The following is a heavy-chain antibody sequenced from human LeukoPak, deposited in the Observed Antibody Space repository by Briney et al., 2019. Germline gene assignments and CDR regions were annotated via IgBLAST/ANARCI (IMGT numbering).Heavy chain of an antibody. CDR3: ARVGATSHDAFDI. D-gene: IGHD1-26*01. Sequence: PSETLSLTCTVSGGSISSGDFCWSWIRQPAGKGLEWIGRIYTSGTTNYNPSLKSRVTISLDTSKNQFSLKLSSVTAADTAVYYCARVGATSHDAFDIWGQGTMVTVSS. V-gene: IGHV4-61*02. CDR2: IYTSGTT. CDR1: GGSISSGDFC. J-gene: IGHJ3*02.